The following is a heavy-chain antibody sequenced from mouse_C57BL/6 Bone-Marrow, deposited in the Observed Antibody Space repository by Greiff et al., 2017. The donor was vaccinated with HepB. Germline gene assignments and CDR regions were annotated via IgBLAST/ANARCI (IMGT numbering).Heavy chain of an antibody. V-gene: IGHV10-1*01. D-gene: IGHD1-2*01. CDR1: GFSFNTYA. J-gene: IGHJ4*01. CDR2: IRSKSNNYAT. CDR3: VSLLFTTAAAMDY. Sequence: EVHLVESGGGLVQPKGSLKLSCAASGFSFNTYAMNWVRQAPGKGLEWVARIRSKSNNYATYYADSVKDRFTISRDDSESMLYLQMNNLKTEDTAMYYCVSLLFTTAAAMDYWGQGTSVTVSS.